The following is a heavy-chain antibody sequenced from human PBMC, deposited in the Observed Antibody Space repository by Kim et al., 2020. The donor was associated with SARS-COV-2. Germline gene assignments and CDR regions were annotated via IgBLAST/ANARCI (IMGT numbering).Heavy chain of an antibody. J-gene: IGHJ4*02. CDR3: ARGGLAAGTFDY. V-gene: IGHV1-3*01. D-gene: IGHD6-13*01. Sequence: KYSQKFQGRVTITRDPTASTAYMELSSLRSEDTAVYYCARGGLAAGTFDYWGQGTLVTVSS.